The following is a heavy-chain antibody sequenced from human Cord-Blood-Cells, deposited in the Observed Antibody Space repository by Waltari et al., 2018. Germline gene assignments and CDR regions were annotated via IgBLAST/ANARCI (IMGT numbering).Heavy chain of an antibody. D-gene: IGHD3-16*01. V-gene: IGHV1-69*01. CDR3: ARDWGTGDYFDY. CDR1: GGTFSSYA. J-gene: IGHJ4*02. CDR2: IIPIFGTA. Sequence: QVQLVQSGAEVKKPGSSVKVSCKASGGTFSSYAISWVRQAPGQGLEWMGGIIPIFGTANSAQKFQGRVTITAYESTSTAYMELSSLRSEDTAVDYCARDWGTGDYFDYWGQGTLVTVSS.